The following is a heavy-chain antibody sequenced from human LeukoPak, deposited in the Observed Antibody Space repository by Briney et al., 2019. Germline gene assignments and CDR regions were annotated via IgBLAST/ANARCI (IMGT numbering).Heavy chain of an antibody. V-gene: IGHV3-21*01. CDR2: ISSTGTHI. CDR3: ARGASSGYYYDAFDI. CDR1: GFTFSSYS. D-gene: IGHD3-22*01. Sequence: GGSLRLSCAASGFTFSSYSMNWVRQAPGRGLEWVSSISSTGTHIYYADSVKGRFTISRSNAKNSLYLQMNSLRAEGTAVYYCARGASSGYYYDAFDIWGQGTMVTVSS. J-gene: IGHJ3*02.